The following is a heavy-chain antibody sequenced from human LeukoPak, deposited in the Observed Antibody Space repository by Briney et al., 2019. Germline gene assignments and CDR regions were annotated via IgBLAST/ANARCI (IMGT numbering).Heavy chain of an antibody. CDR3: ARRRGGYNYYFDY. Sequence: SETLSLTCTVSGGSISSSSYYWSWIRQPPGKGLEWIGEINHSGSTNYNPSLKSRVTISVDTSKNQFSLKLSSVTAADTAVYYCARRRGGYNYYFDYWGQGTLVTVSS. V-gene: IGHV4-39*07. CDR2: INHSGST. J-gene: IGHJ4*02. CDR1: GGSISSSSYY. D-gene: IGHD5-24*01.